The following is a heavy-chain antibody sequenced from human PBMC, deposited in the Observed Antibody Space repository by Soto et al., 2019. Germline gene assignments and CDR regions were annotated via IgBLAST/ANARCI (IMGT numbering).Heavy chain of an antibody. CDR3: ARSGAYCSSTSCYSSADY. J-gene: IGHJ4*02. CDR1: GDSVSSNSAA. V-gene: IGHV6-1*01. CDR2: TYYRSKWYN. Sequence: SQTLSLPCAISGDSVSSNSAAWNWIRQSPSRGLEWLGRTYYRSKWYNDYAVSVKSRITINPDTSKNQFSLQLNSVTPEDTAVYYCARSGAYCSSTSCYSSADYWGQGTLVTVSS. D-gene: IGHD2-2*02.